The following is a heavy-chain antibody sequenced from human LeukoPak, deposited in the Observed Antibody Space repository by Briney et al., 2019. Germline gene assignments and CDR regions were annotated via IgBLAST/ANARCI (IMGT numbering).Heavy chain of an antibody. CDR2: IYSGGST. CDR1: GVTVRSNY. J-gene: IGHJ3*02. CDR3: ARDPATYYYDSSVVDI. D-gene: IGHD3-22*01. Sequence: WGSLRLSCAASGVTVRSNYMNWVRQAPGKGLEWVSVIYSGGSTYYADSVKGRFTISRDNSKNTLYLQMNSLRAEDTAVYYCARDPATYYYDSSVVDIWGQGTMVTVSS. V-gene: IGHV3-53*01.